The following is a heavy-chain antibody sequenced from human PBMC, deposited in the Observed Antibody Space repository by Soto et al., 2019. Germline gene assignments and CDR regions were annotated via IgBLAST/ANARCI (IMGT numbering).Heavy chain of an antibody. CDR1: GFTFNTYA. J-gene: IGHJ4*02. CDR3: AKVGYAGSGSFYNPYFDY. CDR2: ISGSGVTI. Sequence: EVQVPDSGGGLVQPGGSLRLSCVASGFTFNTYAMTWVRQAPGKGLEWVSIISGSGVTIYYADSVKGRFTISRDNSKNTVYLQMNNLRAEDTAVYYCAKVGYAGSGSFYNPYFDYWGQGTLVTVSS. D-gene: IGHD3-10*01. V-gene: IGHV3-23*01.